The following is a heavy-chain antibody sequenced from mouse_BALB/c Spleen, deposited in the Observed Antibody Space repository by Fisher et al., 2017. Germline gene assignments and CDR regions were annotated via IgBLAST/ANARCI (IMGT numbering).Heavy chain of an antibody. Sequence: KFKGKATITADTSSNTAYLQLSSLTSEDTAVYYCARRRYWYFDVWGAGTTVTVSS. V-gene: IGHV14-2*02. J-gene: IGHJ1*01. CDR3: ARRRYWYFDV.